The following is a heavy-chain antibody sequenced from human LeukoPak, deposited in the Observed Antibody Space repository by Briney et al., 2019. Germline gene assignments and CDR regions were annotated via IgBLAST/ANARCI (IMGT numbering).Heavy chain of an antibody. CDR2: IYTSGST. J-gene: IGHJ5*02. CDR1: GGSISSGSYY. CDR3: AREGIVVVPAAIIPWGFDP. Sequence: SETPSLTCTVSGGSISSGSYYWSWIRQPAGKGLEWIGRIYTSGSTNYNPSLKSRVTISVDTSKNQFSLKLSSVTAADTAVYYCAREGIVVVPAAIIPWGFDPWGQGTLVTVSS. V-gene: IGHV4-61*02. D-gene: IGHD2-2*02.